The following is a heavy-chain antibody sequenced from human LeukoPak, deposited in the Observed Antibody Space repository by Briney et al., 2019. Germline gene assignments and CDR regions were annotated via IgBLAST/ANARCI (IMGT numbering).Heavy chain of an antibody. CDR3: ASQYSSSWYYFDY. CDR1: GGSISSYY. CDR2: IYYSGST. V-gene: IGHV4-59*01. D-gene: IGHD6-13*01. Sequence: SETQSLTCTVSGGSISSYYWSWIRQPPGKGLEWIGYIYYSGSTNYNPSLKSRVTISVDTSKNQFSLKLSSVTAADTAVYYCASQYSSSWYYFDYWGQGTLVTVSS. J-gene: IGHJ4*02.